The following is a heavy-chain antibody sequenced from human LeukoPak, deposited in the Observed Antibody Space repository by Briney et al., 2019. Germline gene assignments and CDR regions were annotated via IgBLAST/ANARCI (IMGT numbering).Heavy chain of an antibody. CDR3: AKEVKDTGYYHLDN. D-gene: IGHD3-3*01. V-gene: IGHV3-23*01. CDR2: ISGSGGCT. Sequence: GGSLRLSCAASGFTFRNYTMTWVRQAPGKGLEWVSAISGSGGCTYYADSVKGRFTISRDNSKNTLYLQMNRLRDEDTALFYCAKEVKDTGYYHLDNWGQGTLVTVSS. CDR1: GFTFRNYT. J-gene: IGHJ4*02.